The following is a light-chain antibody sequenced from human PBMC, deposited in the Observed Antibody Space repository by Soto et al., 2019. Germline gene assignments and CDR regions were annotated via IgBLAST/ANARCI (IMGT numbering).Light chain of an antibody. Sequence: EIVLTQSPGTLSLSPGERATLSCRASQSVSSSYLAWYQQKPGQAPRPLIYGASSRATGIPDRFSGSGSGTDFTLTISRLESEDFAVYYCLQYGSSPYNFGQGTKLEIK. CDR1: QSVSSSY. CDR2: GAS. J-gene: IGKJ2*01. CDR3: LQYGSSPYN. V-gene: IGKV3-20*01.